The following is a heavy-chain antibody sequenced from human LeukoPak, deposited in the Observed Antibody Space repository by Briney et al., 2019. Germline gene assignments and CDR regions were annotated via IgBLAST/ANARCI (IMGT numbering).Heavy chain of an antibody. D-gene: IGHD5-18*01. CDR2: ITYNSGTI. CDR1: GFTFRSYA. J-gene: IGHJ4*02. Sequence: PGGSLRRSCAASGFTFRSYAMQWVRQAPGKGLEWVSYITYNSGTIFYADSVKGRFTISRDNAKDSLYLQMSSLRDEDTAVYYCARDSGYSYADDYWGQGTLVTVSS. V-gene: IGHV3-48*02. CDR3: ARDSGYSYADDY.